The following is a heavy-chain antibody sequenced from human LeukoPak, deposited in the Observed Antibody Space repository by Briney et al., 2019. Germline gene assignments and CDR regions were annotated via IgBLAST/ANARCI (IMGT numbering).Heavy chain of an antibody. CDR2: ISGSGGST. J-gene: IGHJ4*02. D-gene: IGHD6-19*01. V-gene: IGHV3-23*01. CDR1: GFTFSSYA. CDR3: ANHYSSGWYFFL. Sequence: QPGGSLRLSCAASGFTFSSYAMSCVRHAPGKGREWVSAISGSGGSTYYADSVKGRFTISRDNSKNTLYLQMNSLRAEDTAVYYCANHYSSGWYFFLWGQGTLVTVSS.